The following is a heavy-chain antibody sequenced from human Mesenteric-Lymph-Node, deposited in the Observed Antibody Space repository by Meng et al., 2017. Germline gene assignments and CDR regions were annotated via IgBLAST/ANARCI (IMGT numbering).Heavy chain of an antibody. CDR2: IYHSGST. D-gene: IGHD3-10*01. CDR3: ARRRGGSGRDC. J-gene: IGHJ4*02. Sequence: EKATVLVKPSDTLPLSWTVSCGSISSNVYYWDRVRQTQGKGLEWIGDIYHSGSTSYNPSLHGRVTMFVETSKNQFSLMLTSVTATDTAVYYCARRRGGSGRDCWGQGTLVTVSS. V-gene: IGHV4-39*01. CDR1: CGSISSNVYY.